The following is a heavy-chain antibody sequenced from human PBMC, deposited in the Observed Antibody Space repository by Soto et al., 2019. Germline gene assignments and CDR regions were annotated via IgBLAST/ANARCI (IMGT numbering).Heavy chain of an antibody. CDR2: IYYSGST. Sequence: SETLSLTCTVSGGPISSYYWSWIRQPPGKGLEWIGYIYYSGSTNYNPSLKSRVTISVDTSKNQFSLKLSSVTAADTAVYYCARLGTVGSGSYYSIRAFDSWGQGTMVTVSS. V-gene: IGHV4-59*08. CDR3: ARLGTVGSGSYYSIRAFDS. D-gene: IGHD3-10*01. J-gene: IGHJ3*02. CDR1: GGPISSYY.